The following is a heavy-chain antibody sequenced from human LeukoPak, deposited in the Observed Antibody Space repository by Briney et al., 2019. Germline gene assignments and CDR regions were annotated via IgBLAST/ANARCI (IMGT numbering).Heavy chain of an antibody. D-gene: IGHD3-10*01. Sequence: SETLSLTCTVSGGSISGYYWSWIRQAPGKGPEWIGHTQYRVSANQSPSLKGRVTISVDTSKNQFSLKLSSVTAADTAVYYCARHNRGSSTDWFDPWGQGTLVTVSA. CDR3: ARHNRGSSTDWFDP. J-gene: IGHJ5*02. CDR2: TQYRVSA. V-gene: IGHV4-59*08. CDR1: GGSISGYY.